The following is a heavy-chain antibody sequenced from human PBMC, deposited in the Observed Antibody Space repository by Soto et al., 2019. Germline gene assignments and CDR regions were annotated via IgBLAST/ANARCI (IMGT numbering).Heavy chain of an antibody. CDR2: INHSGST. CDR3: ARRSAAGP. CDR1: GGYFSGYY. D-gene: IGHD6-25*01. V-gene: IGHV4-34*01. J-gene: IGHJ5*02. Sequence: QVQLQQWGAGLLKPSETQSLTCAVDGGYFSGYYWSWIRQPPGKGLEWIGEINHSGSTNYNPSLKSRVTISVDTSKNQFSLKLSSVTAADTAVYYCARRSAAGPWGQGTLVTVSS.